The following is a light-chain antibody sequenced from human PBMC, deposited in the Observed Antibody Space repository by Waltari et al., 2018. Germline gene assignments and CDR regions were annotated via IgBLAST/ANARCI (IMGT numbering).Light chain of an antibody. Sequence: YVLTQPPSVSVAPGQTARISCGGNNIGTKSVTWYLQKPGEAPVFVIYYDRDRASGIPERFSGSNSGNTATLTISRVEAGDEADYFCQVWDFTSDHVVFGGGTKLTVL. V-gene: IGLV3-21*04. CDR3: QVWDFTSDHVV. CDR2: YDR. CDR1: NIGTKS. J-gene: IGLJ2*01.